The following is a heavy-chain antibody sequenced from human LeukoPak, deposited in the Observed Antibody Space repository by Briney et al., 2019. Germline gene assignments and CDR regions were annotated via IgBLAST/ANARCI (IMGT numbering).Heavy chain of an antibody. CDR1: GFTFDDYA. D-gene: IGHD3-22*01. V-gene: IGHV3-9*01. CDR3: AKDTTYYYDSSGYVDY. Sequence: PGGSLRLSCAASGFTFDDYAMHWVRQAPGKGLEWVSGISWNSGSIGYADSVKGRFTISRDNAKNCLYLQMNSLRAEDTALYYCAKDTTYYYDSSGYVDYWGQGTLVTVSS. J-gene: IGHJ4*02. CDR2: ISWNSGSI.